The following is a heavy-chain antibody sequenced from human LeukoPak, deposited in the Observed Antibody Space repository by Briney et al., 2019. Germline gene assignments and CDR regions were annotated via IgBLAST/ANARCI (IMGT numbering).Heavy chain of an antibody. D-gene: IGHD6-13*01. V-gene: IGHV1-2*02. CDR3: ARTSPGRASSIAAAGTKEYYFDY. CDR1: GYTFTGYY. Sequence: ASVKVSCKASGYTFTGYYIHWVRQAPGQGLEWMGWINPNSGGTNYAQKFQGRVTMTRDMSTSTVYMELSSLRSEDTAVYYCARTSPGRASSIAAAGTKEYYFDYWGQGTLVTVSS. CDR2: INPNSGGT. J-gene: IGHJ4*02.